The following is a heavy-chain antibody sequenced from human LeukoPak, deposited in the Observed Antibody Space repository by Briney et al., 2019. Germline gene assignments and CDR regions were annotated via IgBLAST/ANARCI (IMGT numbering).Heavy chain of an antibody. D-gene: IGHD2-15*01. Sequence: PGGSLRLSCAASGFTFSSYSMNWVRQAPGKGLEWVSSISTSSSYMYYADSVKGRFTISGDNAKNSLYLQMNSLRAEDTAVYCCARDWNLGGGSYYFDYWGQGTLVTVSS. CDR1: GFTFSSYS. J-gene: IGHJ4*02. CDR3: ARDWNLGGGSYYFDY. CDR2: ISTSSSYM. V-gene: IGHV3-21*01.